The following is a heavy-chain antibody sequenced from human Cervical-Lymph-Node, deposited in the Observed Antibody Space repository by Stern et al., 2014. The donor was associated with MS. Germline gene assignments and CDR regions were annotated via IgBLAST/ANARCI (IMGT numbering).Heavy chain of an antibody. CDR2: IIPIFGST. V-gene: IGHV1-69*06. D-gene: IGHD1-1*01. CDR3: ARDNDDNGMDV. J-gene: IGHJ6*02. CDR1: GGTFINYA. Sequence: QVQLVESGAEVKKPGSSVKVSCKASGGTFINYAISWVRQAPGQGLEWIGGIIPIFGSTHYAQRFHGRLIIAADNSANSAYLEVSSLRFEDTAVYFCARDNDDNGMDVWGQGTTVTVSS.